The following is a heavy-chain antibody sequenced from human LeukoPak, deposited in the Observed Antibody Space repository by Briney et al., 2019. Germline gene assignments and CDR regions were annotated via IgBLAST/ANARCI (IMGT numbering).Heavy chain of an antibody. CDR3: AAGIRRRGMNASGYYRYHYNGLDV. CDR2: VIHSESI. V-gene: IGHV4-34*12. J-gene: IGHJ6*02. Sequence: SETLSLTCAVSGGSLSGDSWGWIRQSPGEGLEWIGEVIHSESITLNPSLMSRLAISVDTSKNQISLRLSAVSAAGTPVYFCAAGIRRRGMNASGYYRYHYNGLDVCGQGTTVTVPS. D-gene: IGHD5-12*01. CDR1: GGSLSGDS.